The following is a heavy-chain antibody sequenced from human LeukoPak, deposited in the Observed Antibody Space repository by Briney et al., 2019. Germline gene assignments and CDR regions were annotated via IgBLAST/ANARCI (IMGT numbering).Heavy chain of an antibody. CDR3: ARAGGDVLSGHRTGYYYPMDV. CDR1: GFTFTRFA. Sequence: GGSLRLSCAASGFTFTRFAMYWVRQAPGKGLEWVALMSYDGSNKYYADSVKGRFTISRDNSKNTVYLQMNSPSAEDTAVYYCARAGGDVLSGHRTGYYYPMDVWGQGTTVTVSS. D-gene: IGHD3-3*01. J-gene: IGHJ6*02. CDR2: MSYDGSNK. V-gene: IGHV3-30*04.